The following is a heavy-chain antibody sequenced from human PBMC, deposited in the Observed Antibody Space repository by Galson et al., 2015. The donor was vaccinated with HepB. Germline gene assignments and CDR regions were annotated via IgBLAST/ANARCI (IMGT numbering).Heavy chain of an antibody. CDR3: LRLGDTSGYSSS. CDR1: GFTFSGSA. CDR2: IRSKASDYAT. J-gene: IGHJ4*02. Sequence: SLRLSCAASGFTFSGSAIHWVRQASGKGPEWVGRIRSKASDYATAYAASLKGRFTISRDDSKNTAYLHMNSLKTEDTAVYYCLRLGDTSGYSSSWGQGTLVTVSS. V-gene: IGHV3-73*01. D-gene: IGHD6-13*01.